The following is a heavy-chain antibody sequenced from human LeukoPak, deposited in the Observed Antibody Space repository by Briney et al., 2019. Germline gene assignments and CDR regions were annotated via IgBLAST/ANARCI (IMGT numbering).Heavy chain of an antibody. V-gene: IGHV4-34*01. CDR2: INHSGST. D-gene: IGHD3-22*01. CDR1: GGSFSGYY. CDR3: ARYYYDSSGYHDY. Sequence: TSETLSLTCAVYGGSFSGYYWSWIRQPPGKGLEWIGEINHSGSTNYNPSLESRVTISVDTSKNQFSLKLSSVTAADTAVYYCARYYYDSSGYHDYWGQGTLVTVSS. J-gene: IGHJ4*02.